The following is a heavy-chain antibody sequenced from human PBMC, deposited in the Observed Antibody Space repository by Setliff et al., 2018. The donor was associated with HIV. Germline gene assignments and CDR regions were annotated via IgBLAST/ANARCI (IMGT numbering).Heavy chain of an antibody. CDR1: GYNLHNYG. J-gene: IGHJ4*02. V-gene: IGHV1-18*01. CDR2: ISAYNGNT. D-gene: IGHD3-22*01. CDR3: ARDPLYYYDSSGYPDY. Sequence: GASVKVSCKASGYNLHNYGITWVRQAPGQGLEWMGWISAYNGNTNYAQKLQGRVTMTTDTSTSAAYMELRSLRSDDTAVYYCARDPLYYYDSSGYPDYWGQGTLVTVSS.